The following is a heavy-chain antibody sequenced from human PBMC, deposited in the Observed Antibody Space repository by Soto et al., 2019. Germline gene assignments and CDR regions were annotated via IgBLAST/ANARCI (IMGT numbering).Heavy chain of an antibody. V-gene: IGHV4-59*01. Sequence: PSETLSLTCTVSGGSISSYYWSWIRQPPGKGLEWIGYIYYSGSTNYNPSLKSRVTISVDTSKNQFSLKLSSVTAADTAVYYCARAGLLEWLLSLDPWGQGTLVTVSS. CDR2: IYYSGST. J-gene: IGHJ5*02. D-gene: IGHD3-3*01. CDR1: GGSISSYY. CDR3: ARAGLLEWLLSLDP.